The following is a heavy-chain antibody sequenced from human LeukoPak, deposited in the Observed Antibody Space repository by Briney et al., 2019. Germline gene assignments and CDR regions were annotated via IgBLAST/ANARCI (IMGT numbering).Heavy chain of an antibody. J-gene: IGHJ3*02. CDR1: GYSFSSYW. V-gene: IGHV5-51*01. CDR3: ARSRAPGAADAFDI. D-gene: IGHD7-27*01. Sequence: NPGESLKISCKGSGYSFSSYWIGWVRQMPGKGLEWMGIIYPGDSDTRYSPSFQGRVTVSADKSISTAYVQWSSLKAPDTAMYYCARSRAPGAADAFDIWGQGTMVTVSS. CDR2: IYPGDSDT.